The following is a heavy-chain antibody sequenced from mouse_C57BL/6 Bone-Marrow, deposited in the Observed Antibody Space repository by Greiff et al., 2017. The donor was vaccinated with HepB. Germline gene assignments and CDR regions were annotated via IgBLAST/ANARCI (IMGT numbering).Heavy chain of an antibody. J-gene: IGHJ4*01. Sequence: QVQLKESGAELARPGASVKLSCKASGYTFTSYGISWVKQRTGQGLEWIGEIYPRSGNTYYNEKFKGKATLTADKSSSTAYMELRSLTSEDSAVYFCAPAYYYGSTMDYWGQGTSVTVSS. CDR3: APAYYYGSTMDY. CDR1: GYTFTSYG. CDR2: IYPRSGNT. V-gene: IGHV1-81*01. D-gene: IGHD1-1*01.